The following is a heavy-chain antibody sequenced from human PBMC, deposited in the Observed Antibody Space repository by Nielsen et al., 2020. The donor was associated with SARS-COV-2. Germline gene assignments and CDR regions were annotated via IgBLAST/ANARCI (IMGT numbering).Heavy chain of an antibody. J-gene: IGHJ6*03. CDR2: IYYSGST. D-gene: IGHD2-2*01. Sequence: GSLRLSCTVSGGSISSYYWSWIRQPPGKGLEWIGYIYYSGSTNYNPSLKSRVTISVDTSKNQFSLKLSSVTAADTAVYYCARERREVPAAIPLGMAYYYYYYMDVWGKGTTVTVSS. CDR3: ARERREVPAAIPLGMAYYYYYYMDV. V-gene: IGHV4-59*01. CDR1: GGSISSYY.